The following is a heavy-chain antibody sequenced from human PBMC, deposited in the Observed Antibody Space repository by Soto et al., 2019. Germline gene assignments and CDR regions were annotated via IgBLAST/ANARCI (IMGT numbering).Heavy chain of an antibody. CDR2: VSIGGST. CDR3: AKRRGAGGHFDY. Sequence: DVQLLESGGGLVQPEGSLRLSCAASGFTFSSYAMGWVRQGPGKGLEWVAVVSIGGSTRYADSVRGRFTISRDNSKNTLSLQMHSLTAEDTAVYFCAKRRGAGGHFDYWGQGALVTVSS. J-gene: IGHJ4*02. V-gene: IGHV3-23*01. CDR1: GFTFSSYA. D-gene: IGHD2-15*01.